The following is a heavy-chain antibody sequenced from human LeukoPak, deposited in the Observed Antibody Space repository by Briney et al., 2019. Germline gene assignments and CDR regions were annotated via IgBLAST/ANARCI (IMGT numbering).Heavy chain of an antibody. J-gene: IGHJ4*02. CDR3: ARDPRGGTLDY. CDR1: GFTFSTHG. V-gene: IGHV3-74*01. D-gene: IGHD3-10*01. CDR2: IHSDGRST. Sequence: GGSLRLSCVASGFTFSTHGMHWVRQAPGKGLVWVSRIHSDGRSTDYADSVKGRFTISRDNAKNTLNLQMNSLRAEDTAVYYCARDPRGGTLDYWGQGALVTVSS.